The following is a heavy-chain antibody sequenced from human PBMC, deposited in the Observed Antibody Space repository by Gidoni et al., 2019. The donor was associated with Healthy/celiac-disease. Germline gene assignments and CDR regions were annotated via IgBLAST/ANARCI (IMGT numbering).Heavy chain of an antibody. CDR1: GFTFSSYW. J-gene: IGHJ4*02. CDR2: IKQDGSEK. D-gene: IGHD3-22*01. CDR3: ARLPLTPTYYYDSSGYFWGYYFDY. Sequence: EVQLVESGGGLVQPGGSLRLSCAASGFTFSSYWMSWVRQAPGKGLEWVANIKQDGSEKYYVDSVKCRFTISRDNAKNSLYLQMNSLRAEDTAVYYCARLPLTPTYYYDSSGYFWGYYFDYWGQGTLVTVSS. V-gene: IGHV3-7*01.